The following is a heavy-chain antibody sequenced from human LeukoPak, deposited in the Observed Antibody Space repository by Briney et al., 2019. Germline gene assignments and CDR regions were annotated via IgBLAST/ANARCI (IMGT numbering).Heavy chain of an antibody. CDR2: IIPIFGTA. CDR1: GGTFSSYA. Sequence: SVKVSCKDSGGTFSSYAISWVRQAPGQGLEWMGGIIPIFGTANYAQKFQARVTITADESTSTAYMELSSLRSEDTAVYYCASGHSSSWYYFDYWGQGTLVTVSS. CDR3: ASGHSSSWYYFDY. V-gene: IGHV1-69*13. D-gene: IGHD6-13*01. J-gene: IGHJ4*02.